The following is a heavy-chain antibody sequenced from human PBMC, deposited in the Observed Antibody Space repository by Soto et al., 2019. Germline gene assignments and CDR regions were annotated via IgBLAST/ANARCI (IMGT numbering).Heavy chain of an antibody. J-gene: IGHJ4*02. CDR2: ISGSGGST. V-gene: IGHV3-23*01. Sequence: GSLRLSCAASGFTFSCYAMSWVRQAPGKGLEWVSAISGSGGSTYYADSVKGRFTISRDNSKNTLYLQMNSLRAEDTAVYYCAKDIIVATIPYYFDYWGQGTLVTVSS. CDR1: GFTFSCYA. D-gene: IGHD5-12*01. CDR3: AKDIIVATIPYYFDY.